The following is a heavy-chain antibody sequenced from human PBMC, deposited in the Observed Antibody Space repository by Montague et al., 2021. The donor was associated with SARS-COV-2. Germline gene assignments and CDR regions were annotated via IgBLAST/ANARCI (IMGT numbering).Heavy chain of an antibody. CDR3: ARVRYYGSGTSLGMDV. CDR2: INHRGST. Sequence: SETLSLTCAVYGGSFSGYYWSWIRQPPGKGLEWSGVINHRGSTNYNPSLKSRVTISVDTSKNQFSLKLSSVTAADTAVYYCARVRYYGSGTSLGMDVWGQGTTVTVSS. V-gene: IGHV4-34*01. D-gene: IGHD3-10*01. CDR1: GGSFSGYY. J-gene: IGHJ6*02.